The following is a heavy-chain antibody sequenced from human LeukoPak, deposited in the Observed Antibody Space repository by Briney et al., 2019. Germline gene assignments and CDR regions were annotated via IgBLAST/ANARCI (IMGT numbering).Heavy chain of an antibody. D-gene: IGHD3-10*01. Sequence: SETLSLTCTVSGGSISGYFWSWIRQPPGKGLEWIGYIYYSGSTNYNPSLKSRVTISVDTSKNQFSLKLSSVTAADTAVYYCARDRPTYGSGSYAYYYYGMDVWGQGTTVTVSS. J-gene: IGHJ6*02. CDR2: IYYSGST. CDR3: ARDRPTYGSGSYAYYYYGMDV. CDR1: GGSISGYF. V-gene: IGHV4-59*12.